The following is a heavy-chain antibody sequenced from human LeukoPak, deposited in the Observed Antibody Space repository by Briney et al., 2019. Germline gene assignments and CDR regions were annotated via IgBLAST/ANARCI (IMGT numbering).Heavy chain of an antibody. J-gene: IGHJ3*02. Sequence: GGSLRLSCAASGFSFSTHWMSWFRQAPGKGLEGVALIKQDGSVIHYVDSVKGRFTISRDNAKNSLSLQMNSLRADDTAVYYCTGDEGWTFDIWGQGTKVTVSS. CDR1: GFSFSTHW. D-gene: IGHD5-24*01. V-gene: IGHV3-7*01. CDR2: IKQDGSVI. CDR3: TGDEGWTFDI.